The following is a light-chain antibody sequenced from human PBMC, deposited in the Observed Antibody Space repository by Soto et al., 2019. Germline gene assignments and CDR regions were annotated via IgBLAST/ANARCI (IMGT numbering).Light chain of an antibody. Sequence: QSVLTQPASVSGSPGQSITISCTGTSNDVGGYHYVSWYQQYPGKAPKLMIYEVSNRPSGVSNRFSGSKSGKTASLTISGLQAEDEAGYYCSSYTSNSTRVFGTGTKLTVL. V-gene: IGLV2-14*01. J-gene: IGLJ1*01. CDR1: SNDVGGYHY. CDR3: SSYTSNSTRV. CDR2: EVS.